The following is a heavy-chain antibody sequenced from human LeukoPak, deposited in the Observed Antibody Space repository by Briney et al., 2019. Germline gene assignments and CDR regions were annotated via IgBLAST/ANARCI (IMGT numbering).Heavy chain of an antibody. CDR1: GFTFSSYS. CDR2: ISSSSSTI. CDR3: ARVYSNYALDY. Sequence: GGSLRLSCAASGFTFSSYSMNWVRQAPGKGLEWVSYISSSSSTIYYADSVKGRFTISRDNAKNSLYLQMNSLGAEDTAVYYCARVYSNYALDYWGQGTLVTVSS. J-gene: IGHJ4*02. D-gene: IGHD4-11*01. V-gene: IGHV3-48*04.